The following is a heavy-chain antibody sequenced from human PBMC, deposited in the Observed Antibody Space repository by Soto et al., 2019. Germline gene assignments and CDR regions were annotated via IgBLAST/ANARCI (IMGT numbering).Heavy chain of an antibody. J-gene: IGHJ5*02. CDR3: ARYLEMYSSGNNWFDP. Sequence: ASVKVSCKASGYTFTSYGISWVRQAPGQGLEWMGWISAYNGNTNYAQKLQGRVTMTTDTSTSTAYMELRSLRSDDTAVYYCARYLEMYSSGNNWFDPWGQGTLVTVSS. CDR2: ISAYNGNT. D-gene: IGHD6-19*01. CDR1: GYTFTSYG. V-gene: IGHV1-18*01.